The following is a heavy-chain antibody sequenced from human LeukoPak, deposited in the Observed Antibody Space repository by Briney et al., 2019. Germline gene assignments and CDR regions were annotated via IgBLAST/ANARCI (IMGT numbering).Heavy chain of an antibody. CDR1: GFTFSSYG. CDR2: IWYDGRNK. D-gene: IGHD3-10*01. Sequence: GGSLRPSCAASGFTFSSYGMHWVRQAPGKGREWVAVIWYDGRNKYYADSMKGRFTISRDNSKNTLYLQMNSLRAEDTAVYYCAREGFGELLSLGPSNDAFDIWGQGTMVTVSS. J-gene: IGHJ3*02. CDR3: AREGFGELLSLGPSNDAFDI. V-gene: IGHV3-33*01.